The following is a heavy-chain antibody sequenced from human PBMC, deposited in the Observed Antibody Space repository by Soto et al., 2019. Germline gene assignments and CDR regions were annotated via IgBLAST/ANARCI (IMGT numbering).Heavy chain of an antibody. CDR3: ARSPMYYDILTGYYQENYFDY. CDR2: IYPGDSDT. J-gene: IGHJ4*02. CDR1: GYSFTSYW. Sequence: GESLKISCKGSGYSFTSYWIGWVRQMPGKGLEWMGIIYPGDSDTRYSPSFQGQVTISADKSISTAYLQWSSLKASDTAMYYCARSPMYYDILTGYYQENYFDYWGQGTLVTVSS. D-gene: IGHD3-9*01. V-gene: IGHV5-51*01.